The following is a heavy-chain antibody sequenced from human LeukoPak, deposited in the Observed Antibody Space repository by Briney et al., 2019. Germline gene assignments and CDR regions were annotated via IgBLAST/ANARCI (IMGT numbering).Heavy chain of an antibody. J-gene: IGHJ3*02. Sequence: PGGSLRLSCAASGLTFSIHCMNWVRQAPGKGLEWVSYISSSSSTIYYADSVKGRFTISRDNAKNSLYLQMNSLRAEDTAVYYCARDRYDFWSGSKDDAFDIWGQGTMVTVSS. D-gene: IGHD3-3*01. CDR2: ISSSSSTI. CDR1: GLTFSIHC. CDR3: ARDRYDFWSGSKDDAFDI. V-gene: IGHV3-48*01.